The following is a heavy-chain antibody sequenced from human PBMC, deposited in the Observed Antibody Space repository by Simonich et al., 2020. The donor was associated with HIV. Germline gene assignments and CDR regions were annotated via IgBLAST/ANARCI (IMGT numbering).Heavy chain of an antibody. CDR2: VSRRGST. CDR3: ARRTTAYYDFWSSFYFDF. D-gene: IGHD3-3*01. Sequence: QVQLQQWGAGLLKPSETLYLTCAVYGGSFSGYYWSWIRQSPGKGLGWIGEVSRRGSTNSNPSRKSRVTISVDTSKNQFSLKLNSVTAADAAVYYCARRTTAYYDFWSSFYFDFWGQGTLVTVSS. J-gene: IGHJ4*02. V-gene: IGHV4-34*01. CDR1: GGSFSGYY.